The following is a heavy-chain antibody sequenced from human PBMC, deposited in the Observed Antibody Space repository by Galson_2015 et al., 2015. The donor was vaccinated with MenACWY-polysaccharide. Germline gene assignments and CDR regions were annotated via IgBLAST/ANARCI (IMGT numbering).Heavy chain of an antibody. D-gene: IGHD1-7*01. CDR2: INTDGSVT. Sequence: SLRLSCAASGFIFSNHWMHWVRQAPGKGLVWVSRINTDGSVTSYADSVKGRFTISRDNAKNRLLLQMNSLSVDDTAVYYCAKDQRWNLPDYWGQGILVTVSS. V-gene: IGHV3-74*01. CDR1: GFIFSNHW. J-gene: IGHJ4*02. CDR3: AKDQRWNLPDY.